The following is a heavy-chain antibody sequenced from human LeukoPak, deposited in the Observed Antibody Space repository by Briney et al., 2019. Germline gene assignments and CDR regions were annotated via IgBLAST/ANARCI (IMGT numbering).Heavy chain of an antibody. CDR3: ARDRDSRTYYIEY. V-gene: IGHV3-33*01. J-gene: IGHJ4*02. CDR1: GFTFSTYA. D-gene: IGHD3-22*01. CDR2: IWYDGSEK. Sequence: SGGSLRLSCAASGFTFSTYAMHWVRQAPGKGLEWVAMIWYDGSEKYYGDSVKGRFTISRDNSKNTLFLQMNSLRAEDTAVYYCARDRDSRTYYIEYWGQGTLVTVSS.